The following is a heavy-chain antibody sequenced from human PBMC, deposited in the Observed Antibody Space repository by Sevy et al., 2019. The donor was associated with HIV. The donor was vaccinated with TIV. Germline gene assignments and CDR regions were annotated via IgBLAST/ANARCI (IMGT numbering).Heavy chain of an antibody. CDR2: IRSKVYGETR. J-gene: IGHJ6*02. Sequence: GGSLKLSCRASGFKFGDYVMIWFRHAPGKGLDWVGFIRSKVYGETREYAAAVKGRVTISRDDSKGIAYLQMNSLKTEDTARYFCTRARYYYDSGSYYGMDVWGQGTTVTVSS. CDR1: GFKFGDYV. D-gene: IGHD3-10*01. V-gene: IGHV3-49*03. CDR3: TRARYYYDSGSYYGMDV.